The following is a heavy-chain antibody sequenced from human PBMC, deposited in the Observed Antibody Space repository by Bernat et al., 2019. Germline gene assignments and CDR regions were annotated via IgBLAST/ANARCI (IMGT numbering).Heavy chain of an antibody. D-gene: IGHD3-22*01. Sequence: EVQLVESGGGLVKPGGSLRLSCAASGFTFSSYSMNWVRQAPGKGLEWVSSISSSSSYIYYADSVKGRFTISRDNAKNSLYLQMNSLRAEDTAVYYCAREKPPRYYYDSCGYPLDYWGQGTLVTVSS. J-gene: IGHJ4*02. CDR1: GFTFSSYS. CDR2: ISSSSSYI. V-gene: IGHV3-21*01. CDR3: AREKPPRYYYDSCGYPLDY.